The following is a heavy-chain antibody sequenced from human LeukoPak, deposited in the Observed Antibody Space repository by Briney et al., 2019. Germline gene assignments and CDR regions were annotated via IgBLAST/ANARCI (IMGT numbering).Heavy chain of an antibody. CDR2: LSGLGYRT. V-gene: IGHV3-23*01. D-gene: IGHD3-16*02. CDR1: GFIFSTYA. Sequence: GGSLRLSCEASGFIFSTYAMSWVRQAPGKGLEWVSGLSGLGYRTHYADSVKGRFTISRDNSKNTLFLQMNSLRAEDTAVYYCAKEFEGFRYYDYVWGSYRSLFDYWGQGTLVTVSS. J-gene: IGHJ4*02. CDR3: AKEFEGFRYYDYVWGSYRSLFDY.